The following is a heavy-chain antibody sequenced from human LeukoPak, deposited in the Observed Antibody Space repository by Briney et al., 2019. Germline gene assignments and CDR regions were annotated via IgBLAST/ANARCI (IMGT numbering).Heavy chain of an antibody. D-gene: IGHD7-27*01. Sequence: GGSLRLSCAASGSTFSRYWMHWVRQVPGKGLVWVSRINGDGSSTNYADSVKGRVTISRDNAKNTLFLQMNSLRAEDAAVYYCARDSLGWTHDYWGPGTLVTVSS. CDR1: GSTFSRYW. V-gene: IGHV3-74*01. J-gene: IGHJ4*02. CDR3: ARDSLGWTHDY. CDR2: INGDGSST.